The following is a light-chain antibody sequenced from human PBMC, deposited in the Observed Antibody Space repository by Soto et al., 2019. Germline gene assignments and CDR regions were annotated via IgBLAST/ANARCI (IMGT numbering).Light chain of an antibody. CDR3: QQSYSTPWT. J-gene: IGKJ1*01. CDR1: QSISSY. Sequence: DIQMTQSPSSLSASVGDRDTITCRASQSISSYLNWYQQKPGKAPKLLIYAASSLQSGVPSRFSGSGSGTDFTLTISSLQHEDFATYYCQQSYSTPWTFGQGTKVEIK. V-gene: IGKV1-39*01. CDR2: AAS.